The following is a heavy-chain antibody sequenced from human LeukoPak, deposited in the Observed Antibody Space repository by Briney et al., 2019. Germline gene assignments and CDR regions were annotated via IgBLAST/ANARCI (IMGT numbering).Heavy chain of an antibody. D-gene: IGHD3-9*01. CDR1: GFTFSSYW. CDR3: ARYYDILTGYWDYFDY. V-gene: IGHV3-74*01. Sequence: GGSLRLSCAASGFTFSSYWMHWVRQAPGKGLVWVSRINTDGSSTSYADSVKGRFTISRDNAKNTLYLQMNSLRAEDTAVYYCARYYDILTGYWDYFDYWGQGTLVTVSS. CDR2: INTDGSST. J-gene: IGHJ4*02.